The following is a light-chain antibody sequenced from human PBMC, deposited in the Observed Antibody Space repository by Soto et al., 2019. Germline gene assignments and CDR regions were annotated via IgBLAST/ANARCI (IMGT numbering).Light chain of an antibody. J-gene: IGKJ3*01. CDR2: FGS. CDR1: QSLLYSNGYNY. Sequence: DIVMTQSPLSLAVTPGEPASISCRSSQSLLYSNGYNYLDWYLQKPGQSPQLLIYFGSYRASGVPDRFSGSGSGKDFTLTISSVEPYDVGDYYCMQSLQIPLTFGPGTKVDVK. V-gene: IGKV2-28*01. CDR3: MQSLQIPLT.